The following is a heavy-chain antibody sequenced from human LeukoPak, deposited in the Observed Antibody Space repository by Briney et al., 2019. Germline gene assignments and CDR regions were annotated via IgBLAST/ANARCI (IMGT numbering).Heavy chain of an antibody. CDR3: ARGSVGAPDY. J-gene: IGHJ4*02. CDR1: GGSFSGYY. Sequence: TSETLSLTCAVYGGSFSGYYWSWIRQPPGKGLEWIGYIYYSGSTNYNPSLKSRVTISVDTSKNQFSLKLSSVTAADTAVYYCARGSVGAPDYWGQGTLVTVSS. V-gene: IGHV4-59*01. CDR2: IYYSGST. D-gene: IGHD1-26*01.